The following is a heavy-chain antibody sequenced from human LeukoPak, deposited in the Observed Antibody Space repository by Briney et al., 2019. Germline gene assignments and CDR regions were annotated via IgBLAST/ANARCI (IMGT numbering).Heavy chain of an antibody. J-gene: IGHJ4*02. CDR2: ISSSSSYI. V-gene: IGHV3-21*01. CDR3: ARDFEGYYDSSGAYTFDY. D-gene: IGHD3-22*01. CDR1: GFTFSSYS. Sequence: AGGSLRLSCAASGFTFSSYSMNWVRQAPGKGLEWVSSISSSSSYIYYADSVKGRFTISRDNAKNSLYLQMNSLGAEDTAVYYCARDFEGYYDSSGAYTFDYWGQGTLVTVSS.